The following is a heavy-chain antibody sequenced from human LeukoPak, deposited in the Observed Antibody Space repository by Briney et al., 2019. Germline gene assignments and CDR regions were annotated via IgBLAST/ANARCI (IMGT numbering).Heavy chain of an antibody. CDR1: GGSISSGGYY. D-gene: IGHD3-10*01. V-gene: IGHV4-30-2*01. CDR3: ARSRGGGSNWFDP. CDR2: IYHSGST. J-gene: IGHJ5*02. Sequence: SETLSLTCTVSGGSISSGGYYWSWIRQPPGKGLEWIGYIYHSGSTYYNPSLKSRVTISVDTSKNQFSLKLSSVTAADTAVYYCARSRGGGSNWFDPWGQGTLVTVSS.